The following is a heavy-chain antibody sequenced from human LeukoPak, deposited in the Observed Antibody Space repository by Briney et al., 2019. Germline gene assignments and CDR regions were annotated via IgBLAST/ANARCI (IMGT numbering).Heavy chain of an antibody. CDR3: ARGIVVTLPGGYHYGMDV. CDR1: GGSFSGYY. J-gene: IGHJ6*02. D-gene: IGHD3-22*01. CDR2: INHSGST. Sequence: PSETLSLTCTVYGGSFSGYYWSWIRQPPGKGLEWIGEINHSGSTNYNPSLKSRVTILVGTSKNQFSLKLSSVTAADTAVYYCARGIVVTLPGGYHYGMDVWGQGTTVTVSS. V-gene: IGHV4-34*01.